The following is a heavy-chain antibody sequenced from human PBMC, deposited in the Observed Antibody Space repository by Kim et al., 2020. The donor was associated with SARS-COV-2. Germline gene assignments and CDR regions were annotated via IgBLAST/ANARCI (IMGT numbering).Heavy chain of an antibody. Sequence: SGSTNYNPALKSRVIISVDTSKNQFSLRLTSVTTTDTAVYYCVRGAAGFDPWGQGTLVTVSS. V-gene: IGHV4-59*09. D-gene: IGHD6-13*01. J-gene: IGHJ5*02. CDR3: VRGAAGFDP. CDR2: SGST.